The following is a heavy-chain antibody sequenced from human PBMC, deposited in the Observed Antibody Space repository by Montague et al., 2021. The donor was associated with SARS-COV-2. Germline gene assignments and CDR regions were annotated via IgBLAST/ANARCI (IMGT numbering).Heavy chain of an antibody. J-gene: IGHJ4*02. CDR2: IHHSGST. D-gene: IGHD3-22*01. CDR1: GGSFSDYY. Sequence: SETLSLTCAVYGGSFSDYYWSWIRQTPGKGLEWIGEIHHSGSTNYIPSLKRRVTISVDTSKNQFSLELSSVTVADTAVYHCARTSYRDSSGYYSHDYWGQGILVTVSS. CDR3: ARTSYRDSSGYYSHDY. V-gene: IGHV4-34*01.